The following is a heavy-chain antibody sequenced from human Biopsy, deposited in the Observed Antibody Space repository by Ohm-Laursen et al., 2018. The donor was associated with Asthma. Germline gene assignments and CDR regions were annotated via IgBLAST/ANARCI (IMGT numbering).Heavy chain of an antibody. CDR2: IKSKTDGGTT. CDR1: GLVFRSHA. CDR3: TTGIDY. J-gene: IGHJ4*02. V-gene: IGHV3-15*01. Sequence: SLRLSCAASGLVFRSHAMHWVRQAPGKGLEWVGRIKSKTDGGTTDYAAPVKGRFTISRDDSKNTLYLQMNSLKTEDTAVYYCTTGIDYWGQGTLVTVSS.